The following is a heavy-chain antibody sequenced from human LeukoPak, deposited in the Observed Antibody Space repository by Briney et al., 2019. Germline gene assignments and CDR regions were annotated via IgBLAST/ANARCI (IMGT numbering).Heavy chain of an antibody. CDR1: GFTFSSYW. Sequence: GGSLRLSCAASGFTFSSYWMSWVRQAPGKGLEWVANIKQDGSEKYYVDSVKGRFTISRDNAKNSLYLQMNSLRAEDTAVYYCARDMYYYDSSGYYWGSIAFDIWGQGTMVTVSS. V-gene: IGHV3-7*01. J-gene: IGHJ3*02. CDR3: ARDMYYYDSSGYYWGSIAFDI. CDR2: IKQDGSEK. D-gene: IGHD3-22*01.